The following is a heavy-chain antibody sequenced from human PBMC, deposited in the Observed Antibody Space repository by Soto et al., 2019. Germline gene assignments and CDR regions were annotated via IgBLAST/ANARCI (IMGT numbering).Heavy chain of an antibody. D-gene: IGHD3-22*01. CDR3: ARVNIINMIVMVLDS. CDR2: IYSTGTT. Sequence: SETLSLTCTVSGASISGFYWSWIRKSAGKGLEWIGRIYSTGTTDYNPSLKSRLMISVDTSKNQFALKLSSVTAADTAVYYCARVNIINMIVMVLDSWGQGTLVTVSS. J-gene: IGHJ4*02. V-gene: IGHV4-4*07. CDR1: GASISGFY.